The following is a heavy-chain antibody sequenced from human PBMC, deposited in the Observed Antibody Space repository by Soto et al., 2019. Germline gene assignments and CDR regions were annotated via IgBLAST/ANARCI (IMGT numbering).Heavy chain of an antibody. D-gene: IGHD3-3*01. CDR2: IVTMFGTS. J-gene: IGHJ4*02. Sequence: QERLVQSGAEVRKPGSSVKVSCKVTGGTSTRYAINWVRQAPGQGLEWMGGIVTMFGTSKYAQKFQGRVTITADTSTNISYMEFRSLRSEDTVVYYCNRGSEYDFWSGYLWGQGTLVSVSS. CDR1: GGTSTRYA. V-gene: IGHV1-69*06. CDR3: NRGSEYDFWSGYL.